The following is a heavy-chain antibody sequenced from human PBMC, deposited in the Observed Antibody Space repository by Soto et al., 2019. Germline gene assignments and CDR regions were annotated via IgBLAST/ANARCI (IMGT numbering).Heavy chain of an antibody. V-gene: IGHV1-69*13. CDR3: ARSFCTNDICYSSRDNYYYYYYMDV. Sequence: SVKVSCKASGGTFSKFTINWVRQAPGQGLEWMGGIIPDFGTPNYAQKFQGRVTITADESTSTAYMDLSSLRSEDTAVYYCARSFCTNDICYSSRDNYYYYYYMDVWRQRTTVTVSS. CDR2: IIPDFGTP. CDR1: GGTFSKFT. J-gene: IGHJ6*02. D-gene: IGHD2-8*01.